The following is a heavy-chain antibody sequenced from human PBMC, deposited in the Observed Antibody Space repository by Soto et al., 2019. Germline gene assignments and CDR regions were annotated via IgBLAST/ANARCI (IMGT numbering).Heavy chain of an antibody. CDR2: ISDSGISI. V-gene: IGHV3-23*01. D-gene: IGHD1-26*01. J-gene: IGHJ4*02. CDR1: GFAFYNYA. Sequence: EEQLLESGGGLIQPGGSLRLSCAASGFAFYNYAMAWVRQAPGKGLEWVSGISDSGISIHYTDSVKGRFTISRDNSKNTLFLQMDSLRGEDTALYYCAKDARRTGLLGQWVGWGQGTLVTVSS. CDR3: AKDARRTGLLGQWVG.